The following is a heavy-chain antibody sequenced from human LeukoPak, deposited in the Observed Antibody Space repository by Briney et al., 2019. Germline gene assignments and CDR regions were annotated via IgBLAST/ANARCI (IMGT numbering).Heavy chain of an antibody. D-gene: IGHD1-14*01. CDR3: ARGANRLDS. V-gene: IGHV4-59*12. CDR2: IYYTGST. CDR1: GGSINTYY. Sequence: SETLSLTCSVSGGSINTYYWSWIRQTPGKGLEWIGFIYYTGSTNYNPSLKSRVTMSVDTSKSQFSLKLTSVTAADTALYYCARGANRLDSWGRGTLVTVSS. J-gene: IGHJ4*02.